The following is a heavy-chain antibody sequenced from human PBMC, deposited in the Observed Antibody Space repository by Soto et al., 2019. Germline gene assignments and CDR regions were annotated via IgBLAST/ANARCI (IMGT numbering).Heavy chain of an antibody. Sequence: EVQLLESGGGLVQPGESLRLSCAASGFTFSSYAMSWVRQAPGKGLEWVSVISGSDDSTYYADSVKGRFTISRDNSKNPLYLRRNSRRAEDTAVYYCAQRSSSSTFAYWGQGTLVTVSS. D-gene: IGHD6-6*01. CDR1: GFTFSSYA. J-gene: IGHJ4*02. CDR3: AQRSSSSTFAY. CDR2: ISGSDDST. V-gene: IGHV3-23*01.